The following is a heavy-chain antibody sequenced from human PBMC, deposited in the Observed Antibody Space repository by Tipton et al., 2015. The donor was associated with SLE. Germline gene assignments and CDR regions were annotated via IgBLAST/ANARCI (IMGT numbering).Heavy chain of an antibody. J-gene: IGHJ4*02. CDR1: GGSITNYY. CDR2: ICCGGST. Sequence: TLFLTCTVSGGSITNYYWGWVRQPAGKGLEWIGRICCGGSTKYNPSLDSRVSLSVDASKDQFSLKLSSVTAADTAVYYCVVCSPSSCSYLDYWGQGRLVTVSS. V-gene: IGHV4-4*07. D-gene: IGHD2-2*01. CDR3: VVCSPSSCSYLDY.